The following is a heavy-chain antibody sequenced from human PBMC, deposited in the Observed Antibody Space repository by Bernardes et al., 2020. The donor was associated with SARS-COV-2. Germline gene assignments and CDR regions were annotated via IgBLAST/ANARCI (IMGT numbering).Heavy chain of an antibody. CDR1: GGSITNYY. D-gene: IGHD3-16*01. J-gene: IGHJ6*02. V-gene: IGHV4-59*08. CDR2: ISSSGDT. Sequence: SETLSLTCIVSGGSITNYYWSWIRQAPGKGLEWIGDISSSGDTNYNPSLKSRVTISIDTSKNQFSLKLSSVTAADTAMYYCARRARISGGGFYYYVMDVWSPGTTVTVSS. CDR3: ARRARISGGGFYYYVMDV.